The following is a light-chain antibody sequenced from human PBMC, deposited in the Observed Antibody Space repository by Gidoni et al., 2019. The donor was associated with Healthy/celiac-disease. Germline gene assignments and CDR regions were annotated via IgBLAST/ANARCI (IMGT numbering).Light chain of an antibody. Sequence: EMVLTQPPATLSLSPGERATLSCRASQSVSSYLAWYQQKPGQAPRLLIYHASNRATGIPARFSGSGSGTDFPLTISSLEPEDFAVYYCQQRSNWPPLTFGQGTRLEIK. CDR2: HAS. J-gene: IGKJ5*01. V-gene: IGKV3-11*01. CDR3: QQRSNWPPLT. CDR1: QSVSSY.